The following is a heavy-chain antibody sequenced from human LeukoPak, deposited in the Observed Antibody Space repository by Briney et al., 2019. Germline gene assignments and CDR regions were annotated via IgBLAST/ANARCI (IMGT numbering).Heavy chain of an antibody. CDR3: ARVYCANDLCKTAPYFDY. CDR1: GFTVSSNY. J-gene: IGHJ4*02. D-gene: IGHD2-8*01. Sequence: PGGSLRLSCAASGFTVSSNYMSWVRQAPGKGLEWVSVIYSGGSTYYADSVKGRFTISRDNSKNTLYLQMNSLRAEDTAVYYCARVYCANDLCKTAPYFDYWGQGTLVTVSS. V-gene: IGHV3-53*01. CDR2: IYSGGST.